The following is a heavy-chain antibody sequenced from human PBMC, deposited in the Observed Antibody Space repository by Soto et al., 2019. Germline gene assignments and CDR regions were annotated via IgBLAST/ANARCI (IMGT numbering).Heavy chain of an antibody. V-gene: IGHV3-48*02. Sequence: GGSLRLSCAASGFTFSSYSMNWVRQAPGKGLEWVSYISSSSSTIYYADSVKGRFTISRDNAKNSLYLQMNSLRDEDTAVYYCARGLPGSIAALLPDYWGQGTLVTVSS. CDR2: ISSSSSTI. CDR1: GFTFSSYS. CDR3: ARGLPGSIAALLPDY. J-gene: IGHJ4*02. D-gene: IGHD6-6*01.